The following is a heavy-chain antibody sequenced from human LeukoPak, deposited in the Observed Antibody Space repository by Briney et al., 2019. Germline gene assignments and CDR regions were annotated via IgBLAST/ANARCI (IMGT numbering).Heavy chain of an antibody. D-gene: IGHD3-10*01. CDR2: ISSSGSTI. CDR3: ARDVGSGSYYKTDAFDI. V-gene: IGHV3-48*03. CDR1: GFTFSSYA. Sequence: PGGSLRLSCAASGFTFSSYAMSWVRQAPGKGLEWVSYISSSGSTIYYADSVKGRFTISRDNAKNSLYLQMNSLRAEDTAVYYCARDVGSGSYYKTDAFDIWGQGTMVTVSS. J-gene: IGHJ3*02.